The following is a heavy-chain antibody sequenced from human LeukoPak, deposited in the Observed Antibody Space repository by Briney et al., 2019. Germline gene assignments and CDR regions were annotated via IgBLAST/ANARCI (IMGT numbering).Heavy chain of an antibody. CDR3: ARLSAPMDWFDP. J-gene: IGHJ5*02. CDR1: GYPFTRYW. Sequence: GESLQISCQGSGYPFTRYWIGWVRQMPGKGLEWMGIIHPGDSDTRYSPSLQGQVTISAHKSISTAYLQWSSLKASDTAMYYCARLSAPMDWFDPWGQGTLVTVSS. V-gene: IGHV5-51*01. D-gene: IGHD5-24*01. CDR2: IHPGDSDT.